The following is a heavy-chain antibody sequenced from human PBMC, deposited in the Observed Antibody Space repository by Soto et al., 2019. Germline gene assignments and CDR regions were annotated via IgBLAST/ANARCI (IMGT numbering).Heavy chain of an antibody. V-gene: IGHV1-2*04. CDR1: GYTFTGYY. CDR2: INPNSGGT. Sequence: GASVKVSCKASGYTFTGYYMHWVRQAPGQGLEWMGWINPNSGGTNYAQKFQGWVTMTRDTSISTAYMELSRLRSDDTAVYYCARDIVLVPAASDGFDPWGQATLVTVSS. D-gene: IGHD2-2*01. CDR3: ARDIVLVPAASDGFDP. J-gene: IGHJ5*02.